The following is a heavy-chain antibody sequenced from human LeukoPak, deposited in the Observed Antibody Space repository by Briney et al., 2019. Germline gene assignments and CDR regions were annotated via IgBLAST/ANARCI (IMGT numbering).Heavy chain of an antibody. V-gene: IGHV3-48*03. Sequence: PGGSLRLSRAASGFTFSSYEMNWVRQAPGKGLEWVSYISSSGSTIYYADSVKGRFTISRDNAKNSLCLQMNSLRAEDTAVYYCARGGGITMIVVAPPHPVFDYWGQGTLVTVSS. J-gene: IGHJ4*02. CDR1: GFTFSSYE. CDR3: ARGGGITMIVVAPPHPVFDY. CDR2: ISSSGSTI. D-gene: IGHD3-22*01.